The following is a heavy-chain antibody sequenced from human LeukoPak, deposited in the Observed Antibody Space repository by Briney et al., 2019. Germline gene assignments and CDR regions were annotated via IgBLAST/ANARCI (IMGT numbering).Heavy chain of an antibody. CDR2: IRGSGIST. D-gene: IGHD2-2*01. V-gene: IGHV3-23*01. J-gene: IGHJ4*02. CDR3: AKDLRDIVLLPASIY. CDR1: GFTFSTHA. Sequence: PGGSLRLSCAASGFTFSTHAMTWVRQAPGKGLEWVSTIRGSGISTYYADSVKGRFTISRDNSKNTLYLQMNILRAEDTAIYYCAKDLRDIVLLPASIYWGQGALVTVSS.